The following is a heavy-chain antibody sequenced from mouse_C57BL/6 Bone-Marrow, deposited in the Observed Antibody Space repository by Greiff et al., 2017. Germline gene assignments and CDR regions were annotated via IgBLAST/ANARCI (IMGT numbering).Heavy chain of an antibody. CDR3: ARSPLLREAMDY. Sequence: VQLQQPGAELVKPGASVKLSCKASGYTFTSYWMHWVKQRPGRGLEWIGYINPNNGGTSYNQKFKGKATLTVNKSSSTAYMELRSLTSEDSAVYYCARSPLLREAMDYWGQGTSVTVSS. D-gene: IGHD1-1*01. CDR1: GYTFTSYW. V-gene: IGHV1-22*01. CDR2: INPNNGGT. J-gene: IGHJ4*01.